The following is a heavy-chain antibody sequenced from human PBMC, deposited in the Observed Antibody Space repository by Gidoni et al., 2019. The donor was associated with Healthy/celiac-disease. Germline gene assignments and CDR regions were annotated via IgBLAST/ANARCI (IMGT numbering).Heavy chain of an antibody. V-gene: IGHV4-34*01. CDR3: ARSMVRGVSTRPYYYYGMDV. D-gene: IGHD3-10*01. J-gene: IGHJ6*02. CDR2: INHSGST. CDR1: GGSFRGYY. Sequence: QVQLQQWGAGLLKTSETLSLTCAVSGGSFRGYYWSWIRQPPGKGLEWIGEINHSGSTNYNPSLKSRVTISVDTSKNQFSLKLSSVPAADPAVYYCARSMVRGVSTRPYYYYGMDVWGQGTTVTVSS.